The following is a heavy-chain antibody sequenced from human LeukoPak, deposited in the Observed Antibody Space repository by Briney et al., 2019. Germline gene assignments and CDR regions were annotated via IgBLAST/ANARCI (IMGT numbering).Heavy chain of an antibody. CDR1: GFTFSDSY. Sequence: GGSLRLSCAASGFTFSDSYMTWIRQAPGKGLEWVSYISNSGTSIFYADSVKGRFTTSRDNAKNSLYLQMNSLRAEDTAVYYCARVQKSRKSVASAVDCWGQGTVVIVSS. J-gene: IGHJ4*02. CDR2: ISNSGTSI. CDR3: ARVQKSRKSVASAVDC. D-gene: IGHD5-12*01. V-gene: IGHV3-11*04.